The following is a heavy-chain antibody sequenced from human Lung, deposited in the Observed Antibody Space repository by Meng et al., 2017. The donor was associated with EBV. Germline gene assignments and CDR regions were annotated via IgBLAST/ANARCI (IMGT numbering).Heavy chain of an antibody. CDR2: IYHSGST. CDR1: GGSISSGGYS. V-gene: IGHV4-30-2*01. CDR3: AINGGDLLFDY. J-gene: IGHJ4*02. Sequence: LQLEEPGSELVKPYQTLSLPCAVSGGSISSGGYSWSWIRKPPGKGLEWIGYIYHSGSTYYNPSLKSRVTISVDRSKNQFSLKLSSVTAADTAVYYCAINGGDLLFDYWGQGTLVTVSS. D-gene: IGHD2-21*02.